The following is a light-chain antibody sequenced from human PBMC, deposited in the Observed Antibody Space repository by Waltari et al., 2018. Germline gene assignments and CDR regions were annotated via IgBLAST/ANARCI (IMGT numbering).Light chain of an antibody. V-gene: IGLV8-61*01. Sequence: QTVVTQEPSLSVSPGGTVTLTCALSSGSLSTTSYATWYQQTPGPAPRTPVYKANARSSGVPDRFSGSILGNTAALTSTGAQADDESDYYCALYMGSGIWVFGGGTRLTVL. CDR2: KAN. J-gene: IGLJ3*02. CDR3: ALYMGSGIWV. CDR1: SGSLSTTSY.